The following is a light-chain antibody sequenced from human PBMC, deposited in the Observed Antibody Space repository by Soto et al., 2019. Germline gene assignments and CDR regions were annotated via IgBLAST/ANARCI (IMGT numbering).Light chain of an antibody. CDR2: GAS. J-gene: IGKJ2*01. CDR1: QSVSNNY. V-gene: IGKV3-20*01. Sequence: EIVLTQSPGTLSLSPGERATLSCRASQSVSNNYLAWYQQRPGQAPRLLIYGASTRATGIPDRLTGSGSGTDFTLTISRLEPEDFAVYYCLQHGSSPYTFGQGTKLEIK. CDR3: LQHGSSPYT.